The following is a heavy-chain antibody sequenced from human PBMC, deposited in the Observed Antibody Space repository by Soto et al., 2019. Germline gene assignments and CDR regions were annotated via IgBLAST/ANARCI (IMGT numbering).Heavy chain of an antibody. CDR3: ARDLRPDCSCCSCYASFDY. D-gene: IGHD2-15*01. V-gene: IGHV4-31*03. Sequence: QVQLQESGPGLVKPSQTLSLTCNVSGGSISSGGYYWSWMRQHPGKGQEWSGYIYYSGSTYYNHSRKSRVTKSVDTSTNHFYLKLSSVTAADTAVYYCARDLRPDCSCCSCYASFDYWGQGTLVTVSS. J-gene: IGHJ4*02. CDR2: IYYSGST. CDR1: GGSISSGGYY.